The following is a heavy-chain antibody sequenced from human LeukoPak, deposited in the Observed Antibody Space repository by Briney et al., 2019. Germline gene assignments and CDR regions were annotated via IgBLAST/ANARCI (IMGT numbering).Heavy chain of an antibody. Sequence: GGSLRLSCAASGFTFSSYAMSWVRQTPGKGLEWVSVISGSGGGTYYADSVKGQFTISRDNSKNTLYLQMNSLRAEDTAVYYCAKAGAFDLYYYYYMDVWGKGTTVTVSS. J-gene: IGHJ6*03. CDR1: GFTFSSYA. D-gene: IGHD6-19*01. V-gene: IGHV3-23*01. CDR2: ISGSGGGT. CDR3: AKAGAFDLYYYYYMDV.